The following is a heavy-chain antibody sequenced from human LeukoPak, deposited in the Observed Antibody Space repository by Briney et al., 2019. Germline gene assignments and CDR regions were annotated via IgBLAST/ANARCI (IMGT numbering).Heavy chain of an antibody. D-gene: IGHD3-10*01. CDR1: GFTVSSSY. V-gene: IGHV3-53*01. CDR3: AREGSGRTAYNDGLDV. CDR2: IRSGGST. Sequence: GGSLRLSCAASGFTVSSSYMTWVRQAPGKRLEWVSVIRSGGSTVYADSVKGRFTISRDNSKNTLYLQLNSLRAEDTAVYYCAREGSGRTAYNDGLDVWGQGTTVTVSS. J-gene: IGHJ6*02.